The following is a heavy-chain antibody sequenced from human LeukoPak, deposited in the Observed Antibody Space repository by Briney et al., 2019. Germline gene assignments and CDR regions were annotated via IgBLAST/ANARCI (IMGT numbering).Heavy chain of an antibody. V-gene: IGHV3-15*01. CDR2: IKSKTDGGTT. J-gene: IGHJ6*02. Sequence: PGGSLRLSCAASGFTFSNAWMSWVRQAPGKGLEWVGRIKSKTDGGTTDYAAPVKGRFTIPRDDSKNTLYLQMNSLKTEVTAVYYCTTTYSSGWYGGDYYYGMDVWGQGTTVTVSS. CDR1: GFTFSNAW. D-gene: IGHD6-19*01. CDR3: TTTYSSGWYGGDYYYGMDV.